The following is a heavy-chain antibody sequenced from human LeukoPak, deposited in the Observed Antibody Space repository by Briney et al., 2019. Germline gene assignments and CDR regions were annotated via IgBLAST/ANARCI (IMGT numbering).Heavy chain of an antibody. CDR3: ARQQDYSDYEVYYFDY. V-gene: IGHV4-59*08. D-gene: IGHD4-11*01. CDR2: IYYSGST. J-gene: IGHJ4*02. CDR1: GGSISSYY. Sequence: PSETLSLTCTVSGGSISSYYWSWIRQPPGKGLEWIGYIYYSGSTNYNPSLKSRVTISVDTSKNQFSLKLSSVTAADTAVYYCARQQDYSDYEVYYFDYWGQGTLVTVSS.